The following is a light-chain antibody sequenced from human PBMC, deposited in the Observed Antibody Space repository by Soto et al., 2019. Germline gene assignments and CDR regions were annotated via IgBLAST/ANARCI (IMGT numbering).Light chain of an antibody. Sequence: QSALTQPASVSGSPGQSITISCTGTSSDVGSYNLVSWYQQHPGEAPKVMIYEVTKRPTGISDRFTGSKSGNTASLTISGLQAEDEADYYCCAYVGSSTFLFGGGTKVTVL. CDR1: SSDVGSYNL. CDR3: CAYVGSSTFL. CDR2: EVT. J-gene: IGLJ3*02. V-gene: IGLV2-23*02.